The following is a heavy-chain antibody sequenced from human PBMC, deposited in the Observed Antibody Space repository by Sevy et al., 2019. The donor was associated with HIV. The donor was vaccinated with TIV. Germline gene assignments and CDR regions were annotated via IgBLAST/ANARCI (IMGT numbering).Heavy chain of an antibody. Sequence: GGSQRLSCAASGFTFSSYWMSWVRQAPGKGLEWVANIKQDGSEKYYVDSVKGRFTISRDNAKNPLYLQMNSLRAEDTAVYYCARSYTVYGDYFFNYWGQGTLVTVSS. CDR1: GFTFSSYW. D-gene: IGHD4-17*01. CDR2: IKQDGSEK. V-gene: IGHV3-7*01. J-gene: IGHJ4*02. CDR3: ARSYTVYGDYFFNY.